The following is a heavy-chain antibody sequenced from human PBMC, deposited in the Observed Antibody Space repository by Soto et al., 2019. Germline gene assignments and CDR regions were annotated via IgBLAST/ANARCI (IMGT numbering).Heavy chain of an antibody. CDR2: ISISGSTI. CDR3: ARDRGEAYCTNGVCFGGGMDV. J-gene: IGHJ6*02. V-gene: IGHV3-11*04. CDR1: GFTVSSNY. D-gene: IGHD2-8*01. Sequence: XGSLGLSCAASGFTVSSNYMSWVRQAPGKGLDWVSYISISGSTIYYADSVKGRFTISRDNAKNSLYLQMNSLRAEDKAVYYCARDRGEAYCTNGVCFGGGMDVWGQGTTVTVSS.